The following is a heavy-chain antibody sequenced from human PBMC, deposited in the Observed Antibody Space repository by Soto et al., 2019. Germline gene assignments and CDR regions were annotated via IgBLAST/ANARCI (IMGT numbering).Heavy chain of an antibody. V-gene: IGHV4-34*12. CDR1: GGSFSDAF. CDR3: ARAPRELLAEGPLFLYYYYGLDV. J-gene: IGHJ6*02. CDR2: VFHTGNT. Sequence: QVHLQQWGAGLLKPSGTLSLTCAVSGGSFSDAFWSWVRQSPGRGLEWIGEVFHTGNTNYNPSLKGRVTLSVDTAKHQFSLRMTSVTAADSAVYYCARAPRELLAEGPLFLYYYYGLDVWGQGTTVTVSS. D-gene: IGHD1-7*01.